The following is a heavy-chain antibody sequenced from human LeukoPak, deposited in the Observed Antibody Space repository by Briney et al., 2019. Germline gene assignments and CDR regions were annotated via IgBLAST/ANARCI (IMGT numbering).Heavy chain of an antibody. CDR1: GFTFSAYW. CDR3: ARVPPYDEGGYYYYGMDV. Sequence: PGGSLRLSCAASGFTFSAYWMSWVRQAPGKGLEWVANIKQDGSDKYYVDSVKGRFTISRDNAKNSLYLQMNSLRAEDTAVYYCARVPPYDEGGYYYYGMDVWGQGTTVTVSS. V-gene: IGHV3-7*01. CDR2: IKQDGSDK. D-gene: IGHD3-22*01. J-gene: IGHJ6*02.